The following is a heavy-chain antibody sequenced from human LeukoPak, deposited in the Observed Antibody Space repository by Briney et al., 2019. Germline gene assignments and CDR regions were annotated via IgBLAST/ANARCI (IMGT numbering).Heavy chain of an antibody. V-gene: IGHV3-21*01. Sequence: GGSLRLSCAASGFTFSSYSMNWVRQAPGKGLEWVSSISSSSYIYYADSMKGRFTISRDNARNSLYLQMNSLRAEDTAVYYCAKDHNYNSRTYYYGSGSYYNNVLDYWGQGTLVTVSS. J-gene: IGHJ4*02. CDR3: AKDHNYNSRTYYYGSGSYYNNVLDY. CDR2: ISSSSYI. D-gene: IGHD3-10*01. CDR1: GFTFSSYS.